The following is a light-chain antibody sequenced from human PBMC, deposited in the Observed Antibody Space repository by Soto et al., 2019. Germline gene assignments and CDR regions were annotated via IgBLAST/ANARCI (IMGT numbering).Light chain of an antibody. J-gene: IGLJ3*02. CDR1: ALPKQY. V-gene: IGLV3-25*02. CDR3: QSADSSGTYHWV. CDR2: KDS. Sequence: SYELTQPPSVSVSPGQTARITCSGDALPKQYTYWYQQKPGQAPILVIYKDSERPSGIPERFSGSSSGTTVTLTISGVQTEDEADYYCQSADSSGTYHWVFGVGTKVTVL.